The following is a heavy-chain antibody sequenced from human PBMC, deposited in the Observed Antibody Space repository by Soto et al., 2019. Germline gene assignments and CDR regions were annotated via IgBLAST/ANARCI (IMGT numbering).Heavy chain of an antibody. Sequence: GGSLRLSCAASGFTFSSYSMNWVRQAPGKVLEWVSSISSSSSYIYYSDSVKGRFTISRDNAKNSLYLQMNSLRAEDTAVYYCARDLSSSSPYYGMDVWGQGTTVTVSS. D-gene: IGHD6-6*01. CDR2: ISSSSSYI. J-gene: IGHJ6*02. CDR1: GFTFSSYS. V-gene: IGHV3-21*01. CDR3: ARDLSSSSPYYGMDV.